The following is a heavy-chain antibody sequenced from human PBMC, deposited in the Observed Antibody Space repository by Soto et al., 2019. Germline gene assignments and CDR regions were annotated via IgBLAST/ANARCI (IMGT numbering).Heavy chain of an antibody. Sequence: QLQQSGPGLVKPSQTLSLTCAISGDSVSSNSAAWNWIRQSPSRGLEWLGRTYYRSKWSTDYAPLVRSRVTINPDTSKNQFSLHLNSGTPEATAVYYCARRYSAYAVGALEDWGQGTTVTVSS. J-gene: IGHJ6*02. D-gene: IGHD5-12*01. V-gene: IGHV6-1*01. CDR1: GDSVSSNSAA. CDR3: ARRYSAYAVGALED. CDR2: TYYRSKWST.